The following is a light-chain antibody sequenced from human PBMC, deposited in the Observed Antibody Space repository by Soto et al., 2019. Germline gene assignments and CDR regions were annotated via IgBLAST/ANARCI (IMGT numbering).Light chain of an antibody. J-gene: IGLJ2*01. CDR3: EAWDVSLNAVV. V-gene: IGLV1-44*01. CDR2: SNN. CDR1: SSNIGRNT. Sequence: QSVLTQPASASGTPGQRVTISCSGSSSNIGRNTVNWYQQLPGTAPKVLIYSNNQRPSGVPDRLSGSKSGTSASLAISGLQSEDEADYYCEAWDVSLNAVVFGGGTKVTVL.